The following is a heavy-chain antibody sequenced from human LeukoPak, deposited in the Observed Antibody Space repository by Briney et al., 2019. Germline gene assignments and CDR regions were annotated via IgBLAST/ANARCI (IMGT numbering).Heavy chain of an antibody. D-gene: IGHD6-19*01. CDR1: RFTFDDYG. J-gene: IGHJ4*02. CDR2: ISGDGSST. V-gene: IGHV3-43*02. CDR3: AKDAYSSGWYYFDS. Sequence: GGSLRLSCAASRFTFDDYGMHWVRQVPGKGLEWVSLISGDGSSTYYADSVKGRFTISRDNSKNSLYLQMNSLRTEDTALYYCAKDAYSSGWYYFDSWGQGTLVTVSS.